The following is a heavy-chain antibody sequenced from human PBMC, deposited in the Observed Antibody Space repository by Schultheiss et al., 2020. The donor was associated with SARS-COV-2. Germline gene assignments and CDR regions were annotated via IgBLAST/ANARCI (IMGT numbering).Heavy chain of an antibody. CDR2: ISYDGSNK. Sequence: GESLKISCAASGFTFSSYAMSWVRQAPGKGLEWVAVISYDGSNKYYADSVKGRFTISRDNSKNTLYLQMNSLRAEDTAVYYCARGGGIDCSGGSCYPRGYYYYGMDVWGQGTTVTVSS. D-gene: IGHD2-15*01. J-gene: IGHJ6*02. CDR1: GFTFSSYA. CDR3: ARGGGIDCSGGSCYPRGYYYYGMDV. V-gene: IGHV3-30-3*01.